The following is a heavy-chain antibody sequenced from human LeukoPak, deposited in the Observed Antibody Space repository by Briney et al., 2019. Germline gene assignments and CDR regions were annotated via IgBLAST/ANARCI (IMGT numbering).Heavy chain of an antibody. Sequence: GGSLRLSCAASGFTFSSYAMSWVRQAPGKGLEWVSAISGSGGSTYYADSVKGRFTISRDTSKNTLYLQMNSLRAEDTAVYYCAKGRYSGSYYNWFDPWGQGTLVTVAS. CDR1: GFTFSSYA. CDR3: AKGRYSGSYYNWFDP. V-gene: IGHV3-23*01. D-gene: IGHD1-26*01. J-gene: IGHJ5*02. CDR2: ISGSGGST.